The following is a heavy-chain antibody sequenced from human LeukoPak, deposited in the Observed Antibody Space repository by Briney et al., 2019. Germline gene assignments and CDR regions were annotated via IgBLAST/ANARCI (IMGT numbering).Heavy chain of an antibody. D-gene: IGHD2-15*01. J-gene: IGHJ4*02. CDR2: VYLGDSDT. Sequence: GESLKISCKGSGYSITTDWIGWVRQTPGKVLEWMGIVYLGDSDTRYSPSFQGQVTISADKSISTAYLQWSSLKASDTAMYYCARQLVVAATPYFDHWGQGTLVTVSS. CDR1: GYSITTDW. V-gene: IGHV5-51*01. CDR3: ARQLVVAATPYFDH.